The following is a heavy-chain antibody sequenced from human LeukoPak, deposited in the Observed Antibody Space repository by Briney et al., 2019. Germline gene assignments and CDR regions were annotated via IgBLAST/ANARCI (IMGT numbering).Heavy chain of an antibody. Sequence: SETLSLTCTVSGGSISSYYWSWIRQPPGKGLEWIGYIYYSGSTNYNPSLKSRVTISVDTSKNQFSLKLSSVTAADTAVYYCARGRTAVAGSEAFDIWGQGTMVTVSS. D-gene: IGHD6-19*01. CDR2: IYYSGST. V-gene: IGHV4-59*01. J-gene: IGHJ3*02. CDR1: GGSISSYY. CDR3: ARGRTAVAGSEAFDI.